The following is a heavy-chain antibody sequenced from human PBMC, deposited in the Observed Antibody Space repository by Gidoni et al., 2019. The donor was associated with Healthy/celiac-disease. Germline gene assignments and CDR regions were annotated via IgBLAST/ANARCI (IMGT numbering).Heavy chain of an antibody. CDR3: ANEPRGY. Sequence: QVQLQESGPGLVKPSETLSLTCTVSGGSISSYYWSWIRQPPGKGLEWIGYIYYSGSTNYNPSLKSRVTISVDTSKNQFSLKLSSVTAADTAVYYCANEPRGYWGQGTLVTVSS. J-gene: IGHJ4*02. D-gene: IGHD3-10*01. V-gene: IGHV4-59*01. CDR2: IYYSGST. CDR1: GGSISSYY.